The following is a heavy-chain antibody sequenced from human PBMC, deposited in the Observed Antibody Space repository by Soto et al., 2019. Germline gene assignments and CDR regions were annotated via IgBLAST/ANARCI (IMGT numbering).Heavy chain of an antibody. Sequence: EVQLVESGGGLVKPGGSLRLSCAASGFTFSSYSMNWVRQAPGKGLEWVSSISSSSSYIYYADSVKGRFTISRDNAKNSPYLQMSSLRAEDTAVYYCAREPGAHFDYCGQGTLVTVSS. CDR3: AREPGAHFDY. CDR2: ISSSSSYI. D-gene: IGHD1-26*01. J-gene: IGHJ4*02. V-gene: IGHV3-21*01. CDR1: GFTFSSYS.